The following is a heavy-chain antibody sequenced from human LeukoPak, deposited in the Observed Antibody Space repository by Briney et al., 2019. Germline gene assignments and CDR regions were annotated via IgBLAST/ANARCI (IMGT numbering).Heavy chain of an antibody. J-gene: IGHJ4*02. CDR3: ARSKMGVTTPASDY. Sequence: ASVKVSCKASGSTLTGYYMHWVRQAPGQTLAWMGWINPDSGHTNCAQDFQDRVTMSTDTSITTAFMELTRLKSDDTAVYYCARSKMGVTTPASDYWGQGTLVTVSS. V-gene: IGHV1-2*02. CDR2: INPDSGHT. CDR1: GSTLTGYY. D-gene: IGHD1-26*01.